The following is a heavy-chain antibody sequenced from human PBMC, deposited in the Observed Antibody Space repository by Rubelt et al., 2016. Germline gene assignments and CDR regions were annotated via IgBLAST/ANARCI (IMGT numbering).Heavy chain of an antibody. J-gene: IGHJ4*02. Sequence: EVQLVESGGGLVEAGGSLRLSCAASGFTFSGYSMNWVRQAPGEGLEWVSSITSSSSAVFYADSVKGRFTISRDNSKNTLYLQMNSLRAEDTAVYYWSSRPPDCDCGYLDYWGQGTLVTVSS. D-gene: IGHD2-21*02. CDR3: SSRPPDCDCGYLDY. CDR2: ITSSSSAV. CDR1: GFTFSGYS. V-gene: IGHV3-21*04.